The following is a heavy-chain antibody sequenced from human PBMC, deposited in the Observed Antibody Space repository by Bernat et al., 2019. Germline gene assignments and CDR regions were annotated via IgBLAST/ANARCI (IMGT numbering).Heavy chain of an antibody. D-gene: IGHD3-3*01. CDR2: ISYDGSNK. V-gene: IGHV3-30*01. Sequence: QVQLVESGGGVVQPGRSLRLSCAASGFTFSSYPMHWVRQAPGKGLEWVAVISYDGSNKYYADSVKGRFTISRDNSKNTLFLQMNSLRVEDMAVYYCEREDTIYYFDYWGQGTLVTVSS. J-gene: IGHJ4*02. CDR3: EREDTIYYFDY. CDR1: GFTFSSYP.